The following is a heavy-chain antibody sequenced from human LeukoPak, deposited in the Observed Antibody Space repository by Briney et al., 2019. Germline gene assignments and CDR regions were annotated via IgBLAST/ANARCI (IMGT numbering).Heavy chain of an antibody. CDR1: GFTFSSYN. J-gene: IGHJ4*02. CDR3: ARDSCFDY. CDR2: ISSSGNTK. Sequence: PGGSLRLSCAASGFTFSSYNVNWVRQAPGKGLEWVSYISSSGNTKFYADSVKGRFAISRDNAKNSLYLQMNSLRDEDTAVYYCARDSCFDYWGQGTLVTVSS. V-gene: IGHV3-48*02.